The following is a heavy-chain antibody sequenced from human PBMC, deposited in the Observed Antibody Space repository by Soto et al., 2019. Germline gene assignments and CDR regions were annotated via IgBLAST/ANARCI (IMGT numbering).Heavy chain of an antibody. CDR1: GGTFDSNA. D-gene: IGHD6-13*01. V-gene: IGHV1-69*12. CDR3: AREGLTFYPGAAGGAFDI. J-gene: IGHJ3*02. CDR2: IIAIFGTI. Sequence: QVQLVQSGTEVRKPGSSVKVSCKASGGTFDSNAISWVRLAPGQGLEWMGGIIAIFGTINNAQKFQERVTITADESANIVYMELRSLRSEDTAIYYCAREGLTFYPGAAGGAFDIWGQGTLVTVSS.